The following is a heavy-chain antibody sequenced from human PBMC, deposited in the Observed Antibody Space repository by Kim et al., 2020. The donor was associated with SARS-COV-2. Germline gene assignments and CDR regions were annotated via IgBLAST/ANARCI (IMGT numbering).Heavy chain of an antibody. V-gene: IGHV4-34*01. Sequence: SETLSLTCAVYGGSFSGYYWSWIRQPPGKGLEWIGEINHSGSTNYNPSLKSRVTISVDTSKNQFSLKLSSVTAADTAVYYCARVRIAARQWGGVYYYGMDVWGQGTTVTVSS. D-gene: IGHD6-6*01. CDR2: INHSGST. CDR3: ARVRIAARQWGGVYYYGMDV. J-gene: IGHJ6*02. CDR1: GGSFSGYY.